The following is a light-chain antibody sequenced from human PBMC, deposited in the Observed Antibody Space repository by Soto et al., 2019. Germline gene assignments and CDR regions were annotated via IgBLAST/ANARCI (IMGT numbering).Light chain of an antibody. CDR2: DVS. CDR3: SSYTSSNTLVV. J-gene: IGLJ2*01. CDR1: SSDVGGYDY. Sequence: QSVLTQPASVSGSPGQSITISCTGTSSDVGGYDYVSGYQQHPGKAPKLMIYDVSNRPSGVSNRFSGSKSGNTASLTISGLQAEDEADYYCSSYTSSNTLVVFGGGNQLTVL. V-gene: IGLV2-14*03.